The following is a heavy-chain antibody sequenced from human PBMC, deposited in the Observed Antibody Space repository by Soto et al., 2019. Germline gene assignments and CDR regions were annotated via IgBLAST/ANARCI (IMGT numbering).Heavy chain of an antibody. Sequence: GGSLRLSCAASGFTFSSYSMNWVRQAPGKGLEWVSSISGSGNYTHYADFLRGRFTISRDNAKTSLYLQMNSLRAEDTAVYYCAREGINNYNEYYFDSXGQGTVVTVS. D-gene: IGHD4-4*01. CDR1: GFTFSSYS. J-gene: IGHJ4*02. CDR2: ISGSGNYT. V-gene: IGHV3-21*01. CDR3: AREGINNYNEYYFDS.